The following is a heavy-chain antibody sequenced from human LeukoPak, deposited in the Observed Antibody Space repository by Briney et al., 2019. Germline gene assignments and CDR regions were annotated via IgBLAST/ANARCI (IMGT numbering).Heavy chain of an antibody. J-gene: IGHJ4*02. CDR2: VNHSGST. D-gene: IGHD3-9*01. CDR3: VRHRVGSMFCE. Sequence: SETLSLTCAVYGGSFSGYYWSWIRQPPGKGLEWIGEVNHSGSTNYNPSLKRRVTMFVDTSKNQFSLKLSSVTAADTAMYYCVRHRVGSMFCEWGQGTLVTVSS. CDR1: GGSFSGYY. V-gene: IGHV4-34*01.